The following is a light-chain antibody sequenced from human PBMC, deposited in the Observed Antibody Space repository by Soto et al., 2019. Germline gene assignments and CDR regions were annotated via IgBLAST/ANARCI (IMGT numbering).Light chain of an antibody. V-gene: IGLV1-40*01. CDR1: RSDIGAGYR. Sequence: QSVLTQPPSVSGAPGQRVTISCTGSRSDIGAGYRVRWYQQVPGAAPKLLIYDNTNRPSGVSARFSASRSGTSASLAITGLQAEDEADYYGQSYDNSLSAVVFGGGTKVTVL. CDR2: DNT. CDR3: QSYDNSLSAVV. J-gene: IGLJ2*01.